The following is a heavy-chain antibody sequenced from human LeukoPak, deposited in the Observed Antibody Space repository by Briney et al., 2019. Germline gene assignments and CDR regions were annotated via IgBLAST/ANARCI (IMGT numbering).Heavy chain of an antibody. Sequence: ASVKVSCKASGGTFSSYAISWVRQAPGQGLEWMGGIIPIFGTANYAQKFQGRVTITTDESTSTAYMELSSLRSEDTAVYYCAAAIVPAAFDYWGQGTLLTVSS. D-gene: IGHD2-2*01. CDR3: AAAIVPAAFDY. J-gene: IGHJ4*02. V-gene: IGHV1-69*05. CDR1: GGTFSSYA. CDR2: IIPIFGTA.